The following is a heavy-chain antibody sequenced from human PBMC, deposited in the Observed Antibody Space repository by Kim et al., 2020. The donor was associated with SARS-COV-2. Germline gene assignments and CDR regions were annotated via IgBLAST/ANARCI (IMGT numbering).Heavy chain of an antibody. V-gene: IGHV4-4*07. CDR3: ARDIIGLSAGWFDP. D-gene: IGHD2-2*01. CDR1: GGSISSYY. CDR2: IYTSGST. Sequence: SETLSLTCTVSGGSISSYYWSWIRQPAGKGLEWIGRIYTSGSTNYNPSLKSRVTMSVDTSKTQFSLKLSSVTAADTAVYYCARDIIGLSAGWFDPWGQGTLVTVSS. J-gene: IGHJ5*02.